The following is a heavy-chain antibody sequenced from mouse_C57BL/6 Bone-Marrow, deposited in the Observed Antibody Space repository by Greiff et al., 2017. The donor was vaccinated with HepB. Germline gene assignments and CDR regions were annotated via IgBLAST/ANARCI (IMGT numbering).Heavy chain of an antibody. J-gene: IGHJ2*01. CDR1: GYTFTSYW. CDR3: ACGDYFDY. Sequence: QVQLQQPGAELVKPGASVKLSCKASGYTFTSYWMQWVKQRPGQGLEWIGEIDPSDSYTNYNQKFKGKATLTVDTSSSTAYMQLSSLTSEDSAVYYCACGDYFDYWGQGTTLTVSS. V-gene: IGHV1-50*01. CDR2: IDPSDSYT. D-gene: IGHD3-1*01.